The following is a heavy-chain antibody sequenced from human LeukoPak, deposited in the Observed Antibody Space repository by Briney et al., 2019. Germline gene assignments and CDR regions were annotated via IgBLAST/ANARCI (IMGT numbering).Heavy chain of an antibody. Sequence: GGSLRLSCAASGFTFSSYAMSWVRQAPGKGLEWVSAISGSGGSTYYADSVKGRFTISRDNAKNTLYLQMNSLRAEDTAVYYCARGGDDHVWGSPLDYWGQGTLVTVSS. V-gene: IGHV3-23*01. CDR2: ISGSGGST. CDR3: ARGGDDHVWGSPLDY. J-gene: IGHJ4*02. CDR1: GFTFSSYA. D-gene: IGHD3-16*01.